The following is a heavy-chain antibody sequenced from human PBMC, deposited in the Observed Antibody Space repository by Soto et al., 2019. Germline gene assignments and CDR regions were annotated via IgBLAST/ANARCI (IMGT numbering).Heavy chain of an antibody. D-gene: IGHD6-19*01. Sequence: GGSLRLSCAASGFTFRSYWMSWVRQAPGKGLEWVANIKQDGNEKYYVDSVRGRFTISRDNAEYSLYLQMNSLRAEDTAVYYCARDPPRFSSGWFLPHPFDYWGQGTLVTVSS. J-gene: IGHJ4*02. CDR2: IKQDGNEK. V-gene: IGHV3-7*01. CDR1: GFTFRSYW. CDR3: ARDPPRFSSGWFLPHPFDY.